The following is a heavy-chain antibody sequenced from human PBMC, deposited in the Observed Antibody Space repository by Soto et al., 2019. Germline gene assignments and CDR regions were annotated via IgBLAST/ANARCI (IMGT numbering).Heavy chain of an antibody. CDR2: ISSSSSTI. CDR1: GFTFSSYS. CDR3: ARPESSRSSYGMDA. J-gene: IGHJ6*02. Sequence: GVSLRLSCAASGFTFSSYSMNWVRQAPGKGLEWVSYISSSSSTIYYADSVKGRFTISRDNAKNSLYLQMNSLRDEDTAVYYCARPESSRSSYGMDAWGQGTTVTVSS. V-gene: IGHV3-48*02. D-gene: IGHD6-6*01.